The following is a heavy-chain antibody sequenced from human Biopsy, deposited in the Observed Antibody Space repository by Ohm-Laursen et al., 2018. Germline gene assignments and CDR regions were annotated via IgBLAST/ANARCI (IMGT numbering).Heavy chain of an antibody. CDR3: ASDLNGDPSAFDY. CDR1: GFTFSSHA. V-gene: IGHV3-23*01. CDR2: INGSGGST. Sequence: SLRLSCTVSGFTFSSHAMSWVRQAPGKGLECVSVINGSGGSTYYADPVKGRFTISRDNSKNTLFLQMNSLRAADTAIYYCASDLNGDPSAFDYWGQGTPVTVSS. D-gene: IGHD4-17*01. J-gene: IGHJ4*02.